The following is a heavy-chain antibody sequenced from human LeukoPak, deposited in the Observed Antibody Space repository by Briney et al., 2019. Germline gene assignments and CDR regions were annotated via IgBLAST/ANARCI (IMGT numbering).Heavy chain of an antibody. J-gene: IGHJ5*02. CDR2: ITDSYNT. V-gene: IGHV3-23*01. CDR3: VKGACSSGCSGNH. D-gene: IGHD6-19*01. Sequence: GGSLRLSCAASGITFNDSAMFWVRQAPGKGLECVSAITDSYNTYYGDSVKGRFTISRDNSKKTLYLQMSSLKVDVTALYYCVKGACSSGCSGNHWGQGTRVIVAS. CDR1: GITFNDSA.